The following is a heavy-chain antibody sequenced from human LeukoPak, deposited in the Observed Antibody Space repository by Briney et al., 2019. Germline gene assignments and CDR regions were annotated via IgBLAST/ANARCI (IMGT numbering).Heavy chain of an antibody. V-gene: IGHV4-4*07. J-gene: IGHJ6*02. D-gene: IGHD5-24*01. CDR1: GGSISTYY. CDR2: IYSSGTT. Sequence: SETLSLTCTLSGGSISTYYSSWIRQPAGKGLEWIGSIYSSGTTNYNPSLKRRSTLSVDTSKNHFSRKRTSVTAADTAAYDCARRGSRQNGLDVWGPGTTVTVSS. CDR3: ARRGSRQNGLDV.